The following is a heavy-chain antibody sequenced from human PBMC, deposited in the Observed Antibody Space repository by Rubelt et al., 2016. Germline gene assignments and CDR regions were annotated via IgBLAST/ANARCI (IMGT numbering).Heavy chain of an antibody. J-gene: IGHJ4*02. CDR3: ARVGWGYDSTSYYFDY. Sequence: EVQLLESGGGLVQPGGSLRLSCAASGFTFSSYAMSWVRQAPGKGLEWVSAISGSGGSTYYADSVKGRFTISRDSSKNTLYRQMNSMRAEDTAVYYCARVGWGYDSTSYYFDYWGQGTLVTVSS. D-gene: IGHD5-12*01. CDR1: GFTFSSYA. V-gene: IGHV3-23*01. CDR2: ISGSGGST.